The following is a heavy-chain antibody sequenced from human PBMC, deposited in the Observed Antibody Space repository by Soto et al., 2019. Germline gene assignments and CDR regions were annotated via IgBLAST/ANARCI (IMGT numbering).Heavy chain of an antibody. J-gene: IGHJ6*02. Sequence: QVQLQESGPGLVKPSETLSLTCTVSGGSVSSGSYYWSWIRQPPGKGLEWIGYFSYSGSTNYNPSRQSRVCISGDTSKNQFSLKLSSVTAADTAVYYCAREGCTNGVCYYYYGMDVWGQGTTVTASS. CDR3: AREGCTNGVCYYYYGMDV. CDR2: FSYSGST. D-gene: IGHD2-8*01. CDR1: GGSVSSGSYY. V-gene: IGHV4-61*01.